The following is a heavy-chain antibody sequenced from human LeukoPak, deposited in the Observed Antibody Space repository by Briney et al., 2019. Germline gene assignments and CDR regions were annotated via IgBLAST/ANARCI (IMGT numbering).Heavy chain of an antibody. CDR3: PRVKGPIRILDY. CDR1: GFTFDDYG. V-gene: IGHV3-20*04. D-gene: IGHD3-16*01. CDR2: INWNGGST. J-gene: IGHJ4*02. Sequence: AGGSLRLSCAASGFTFDDYGMSWVRQAPGKGLEWVSGINWNGGSTGYADSVKGRFTISRDNAKNSLYLQMNSLRAEDTALYYCPRVKGPIRILDYWGQGTLVTVSS.